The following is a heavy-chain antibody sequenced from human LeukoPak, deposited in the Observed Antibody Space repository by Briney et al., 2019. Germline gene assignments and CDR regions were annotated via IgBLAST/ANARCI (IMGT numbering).Heavy chain of an antibody. V-gene: IGHV3-48*04. CDR2: ISSSSSTI. J-gene: IGHJ6*02. Sequence: GGSLRLSCAASGLTFSSYSMNWVRQAPGKGLEWVSYISSSSSTIYYADSVKGRFTISRDNAKNSLYLQMNSLRAEDTAVYYCARDRSGSYRGYYYYGTDVWGQGTTVTVSS. CDR3: ARDRSGSYRGYYYYGTDV. D-gene: IGHD1-26*01. CDR1: GLTFSSYS.